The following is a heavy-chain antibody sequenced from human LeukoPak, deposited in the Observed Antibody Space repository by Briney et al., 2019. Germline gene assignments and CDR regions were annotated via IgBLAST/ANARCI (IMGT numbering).Heavy chain of an antibody. Sequence: GGSLRLSCAASGFTFSSYAMSWVRQAPGKGLEWVSYISSSSSTIYYADSVKGRFTISRDNAKNSLYLQMNSLRDEDTAVYYCARAGYDFWSGYSDYWGQGTLVTVSS. D-gene: IGHD3-3*01. CDR2: ISSSSSTI. CDR1: GFTFSSYA. J-gene: IGHJ4*02. CDR3: ARAGYDFWSGYSDY. V-gene: IGHV3-48*02.